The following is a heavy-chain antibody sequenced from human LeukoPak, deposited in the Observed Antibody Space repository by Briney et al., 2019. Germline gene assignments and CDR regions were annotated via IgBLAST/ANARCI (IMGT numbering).Heavy chain of an antibody. J-gene: IGHJ4*02. V-gene: IGHV4-61*02. CDR2: VFSNGDT. CDR1: GGSISSGSYY. Sequence: SQTLSLTCTVSGGSISSGSYYWTWIRQPAGKGLEWIGRVFSNGDTYYNSSLKTRVTISSDTSKNQFSLKLSSVTAADTAVYYCASLWSTYCSGGSCPHQPNYWGQGTLVTVSS. CDR3: ASLWSTYCSGGSCPHQPNY. D-gene: IGHD2-15*01.